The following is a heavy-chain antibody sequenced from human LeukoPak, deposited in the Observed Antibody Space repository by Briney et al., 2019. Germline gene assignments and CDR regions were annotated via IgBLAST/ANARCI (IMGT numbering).Heavy chain of an antibody. CDR3: ARDIGQSEGG. V-gene: IGHV3-21*01. CDR1: GFTFSSYS. CDR2: ISSSSSYI. J-gene: IGHJ4*02. D-gene: IGHD1-26*01. Sequence: GWSLRLSCAASGFTFSSYSMNWVRQAPGKGLNWVSSISSSSSYIYYADSVKGRFTITRDNDKNSLYLQMNSLRAEDTAVCYCARDIGQSEGGWGQGTLVTVSS.